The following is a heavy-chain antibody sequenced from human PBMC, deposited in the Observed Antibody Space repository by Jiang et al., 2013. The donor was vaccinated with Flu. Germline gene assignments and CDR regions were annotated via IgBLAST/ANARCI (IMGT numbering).Heavy chain of an antibody. CDR2: LYFTGNT. D-gene: IGHD3-16*01. CDR3: ARAPRVRPSFGGPIDGLDV. V-gene: IGHV4-31*03. CDR1: GGYITSASHY. Sequence: QLVESGPGLVKPSQTLSLICTVSGGYITSASHYWSWVRQSPWGNLELIGYLYFTGNTYYNPSLEGRVTISRDTSKNSFSLKLNSVTATDTATYYCARAPRVRPSFGGPIDGLDVWGQGTLVTVSS. J-gene: IGHJ3*01.